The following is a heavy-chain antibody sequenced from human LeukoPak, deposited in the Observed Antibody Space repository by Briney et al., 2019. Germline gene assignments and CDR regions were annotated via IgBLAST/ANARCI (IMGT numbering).Heavy chain of an antibody. D-gene: IGHD5-12*01. V-gene: IGHV4-30-4*08. CDR3: ARGGGYDSHYYYYGMDV. CDR2: IYYSGST. J-gene: IGHJ6*02. CDR1: GGSISSGDYY. Sequence: SQTLSLTCTVSGGSISSGDYYWSWLRQPPGKGLEWIGYIYYSGSTYYNPSLKSRVTISVDTSKNQFSLKLSSVTAADTAVYYCARGGGYDSHYYYYGMDVWGQGTTVTVSS.